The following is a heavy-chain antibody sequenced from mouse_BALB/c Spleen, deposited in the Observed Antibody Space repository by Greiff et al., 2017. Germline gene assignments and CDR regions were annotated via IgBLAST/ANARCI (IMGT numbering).Heavy chain of an antibody. Sequence: EVKLMESGPGLVKPSQSLSLTCTVTGYSITSDYAWNWIRQFPGNKLEWMGYISYSGSTSYNPSLKSRISITRDTSKNQFFLQLNSVTTEDTATYYCARDHGGDGNYEGDYFDYWGQGTTLTVSS. CDR2: ISYSGST. V-gene: IGHV3-2*02. CDR3: ARDHGGDGNYEGDYFDY. J-gene: IGHJ2*01. CDR1: GYSITSDYA. D-gene: IGHD2-1*01.